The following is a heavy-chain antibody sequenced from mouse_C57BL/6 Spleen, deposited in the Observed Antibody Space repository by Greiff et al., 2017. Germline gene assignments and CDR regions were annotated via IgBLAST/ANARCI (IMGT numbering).Heavy chain of an antibody. CDR1: GFTFSDYG. D-gene: IGHD2-4*01. CDR3: ARIYDYQSWFAY. J-gene: IGHJ3*01. V-gene: IGHV5-17*01. Sequence: EVKVVESGGGLVKPGGSLKLSCAASGFTFSDYGMHWVRQAPEKGLEWVAYISSGSSTIYYADTVKGRFTISRDNAKNTLFLQMTSLRSEDTAMYYCARIYDYQSWFAYWGQGTLVTVSA. CDR2: ISSGSSTI.